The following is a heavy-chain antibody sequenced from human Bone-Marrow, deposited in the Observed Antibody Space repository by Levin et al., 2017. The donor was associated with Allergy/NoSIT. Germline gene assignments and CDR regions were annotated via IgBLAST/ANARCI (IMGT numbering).Heavy chain of an antibody. Sequence: SETLSLTCAVYGGSFSGYYWSWIRQPPGKGLEWIGEINHSGSTNYNPSLKSRVTISVDTSKNQFSLKLSSVTAADTAVYYCARGETAAGPFDYWGQGTLVTVSS. V-gene: IGHV4-34*01. J-gene: IGHJ4*02. CDR2: INHSGST. CDR3: ARGETAAGPFDY. CDR1: GGSFSGYY. D-gene: IGHD6-13*01.